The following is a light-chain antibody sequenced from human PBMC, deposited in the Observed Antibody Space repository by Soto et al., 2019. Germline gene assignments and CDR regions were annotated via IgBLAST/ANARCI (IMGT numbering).Light chain of an antibody. CDR2: KAS. CDR1: QSISSW. CDR3: QQYNSLFT. V-gene: IGKV1-5*03. J-gene: IGKJ3*01. Sequence: DIQMTQSPSTLSASVGDRVTITCRASQSISSWLAWYQQKPGKAPKLLIYKASSLESGGPSRFSGSGSGTEFTLIISSLQPDYFANYYWQQYNSLFTFGPGTKVDIK.